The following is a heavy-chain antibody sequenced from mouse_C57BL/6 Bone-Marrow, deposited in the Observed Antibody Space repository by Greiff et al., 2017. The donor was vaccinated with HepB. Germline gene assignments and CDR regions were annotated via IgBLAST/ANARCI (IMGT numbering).Heavy chain of an antibody. V-gene: IGHV1-69*01. CDR2: IDPSDSYT. CDR1: GYTFTSYR. Sequence: VQLQQPGAELVMPGASVKLSCKASGYTFTSYRMHWVKQRPGQGLEWIGEIDPSDSYTNYNQKFKGKSTLTVDKSSSTAYMQLSSLTSEDSAVYYCARGIITTVVAPFDYWGQGTTLTVSS. J-gene: IGHJ2*01. D-gene: IGHD1-1*01. CDR3: ARGIITTVVAPFDY.